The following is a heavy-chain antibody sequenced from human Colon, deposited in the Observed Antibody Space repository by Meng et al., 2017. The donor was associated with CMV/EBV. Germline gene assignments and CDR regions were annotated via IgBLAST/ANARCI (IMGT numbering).Heavy chain of an antibody. CDR2: IGSSASTI. CDR3: AREWGSRSPHYNRFDS. J-gene: IGHJ5*01. CDR1: GLTFSSHE. V-gene: IGHV3-48*03. D-gene: IGHD3-10*01. Sequence: GESLKISCAVSGLTFSSHEFNWVRQAPGKGLEWISYIGSSASTIYYADSVKGRFTISRDNANRSVYLQMESLRAEDTGVYYCAREWGSRSPHYNRFDSWGQGTLVTVSS.